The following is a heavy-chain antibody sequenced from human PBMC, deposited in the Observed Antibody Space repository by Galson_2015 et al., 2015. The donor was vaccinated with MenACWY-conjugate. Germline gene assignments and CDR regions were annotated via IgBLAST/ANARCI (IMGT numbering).Heavy chain of an antibody. D-gene: IGHD2-21*01. CDR2: ITGSGGTT. CDR1: GFTFRNDA. V-gene: IGHV3-23*01. Sequence: SLRLSCAASGFTFRNDAMNWVRLAPGKGLEWVSSITGSGGTTYYTNSVKGRFTISRDNSMNTLYLQMGSLRADDTAVYYCAKTSGSLWDYFDYWGQGTLVTVSS. CDR3: AKTSGSLWDYFDY. J-gene: IGHJ4*02.